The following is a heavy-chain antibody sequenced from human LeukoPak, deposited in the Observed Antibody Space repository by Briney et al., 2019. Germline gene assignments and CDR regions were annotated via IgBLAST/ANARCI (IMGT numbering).Heavy chain of an antibody. CDR3: AKGYRVTAGVMDV. CDR1: VCTLTQLS. J-gene: IGHJ6*02. D-gene: IGHD2-2*01. V-gene: IGHV1-24*01. CDR2: FDHEDGKT. Sequence: SDTVSCLVCVCTLTQLSMFWLGQAPGKGLEWVGRFDHEDGKTDYAQKPQGRVTMTEDTSPDTAYMELNSLRCDGTAGYYCAKGYRVTAGVMDVWGQRPTVPVSS.